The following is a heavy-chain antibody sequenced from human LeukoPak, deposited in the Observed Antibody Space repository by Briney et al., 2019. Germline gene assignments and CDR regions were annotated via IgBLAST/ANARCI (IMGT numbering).Heavy chain of an antibody. J-gene: IGHJ4*02. CDR2: ITGSGDDT. V-gene: IGHV3-23*01. CDR3: AKNGAYSGHDYIDY. D-gene: IGHD5-12*01. Sequence: GGSLRLSCAASGFTFSSYAMSWVRQAPGKGLEWVSDITGSGDDTDYADSVKGRFTVSRDNSRNTLYLQINSLRAEDTAVYYCAKNGAYSGHDYIDYWGRGTLVTVSS. CDR1: GFTFSSYA.